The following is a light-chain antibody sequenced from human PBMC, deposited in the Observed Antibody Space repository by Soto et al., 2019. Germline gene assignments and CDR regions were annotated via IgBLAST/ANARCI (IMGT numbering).Light chain of an antibody. CDR2: AAS. CDR3: QQYRT. Sequence: DIQMTQSPSSLSASVGDRVTITCRTSQSIRSSLNWYQQKPGKAPNLLIYAASRLQGGVPSRFSGSGSGTDFTLTISGLQPDDFATYYCQQYRTFGQGTKVDIK. V-gene: IGKV1-39*01. J-gene: IGKJ1*01. CDR1: QSIRSS.